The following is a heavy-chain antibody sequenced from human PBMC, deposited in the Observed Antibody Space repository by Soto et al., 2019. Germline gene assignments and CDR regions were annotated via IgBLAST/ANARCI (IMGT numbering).Heavy chain of an antibody. CDR1: GGSISSGGYY. D-gene: IGHD2-21*02. Sequence: SETLSLTCTVSGGSISSGGYYWSWIRQHPGKGLEWIGYIYYSGSTYYNPSLKSRVTISVDTSKNQFSLKLSSVTAADTAVYYCARVGGDPYIFDYWGQGTLVTVSS. CDR3: ARVGGDPYIFDY. V-gene: IGHV4-31*03. J-gene: IGHJ4*02. CDR2: IYYSGST.